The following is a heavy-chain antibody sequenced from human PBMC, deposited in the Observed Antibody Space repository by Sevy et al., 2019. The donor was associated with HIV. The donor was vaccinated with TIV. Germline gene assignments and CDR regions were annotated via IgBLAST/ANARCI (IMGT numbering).Heavy chain of an antibody. CDR3: TRGLSGWGPFDY. CDR2: IRSKAYGGTT. D-gene: IGHD6-19*01. J-gene: IGHJ4*02. V-gene: IGHV3-49*03. CDR1: GFSFDDYA. Sequence: GGSLRLSCIASGFSFDDYAISWFRQAPGKGLEWVSFIRSKAYGGTTNYAASVKGRFTLSRDDSKSIAYLQMNSLETDDTAVYYCTRGLSGWGPFDYWGQGTLVTVSS.